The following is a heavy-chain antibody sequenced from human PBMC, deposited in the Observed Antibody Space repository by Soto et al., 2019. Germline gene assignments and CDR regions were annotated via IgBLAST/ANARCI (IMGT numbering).Heavy chain of an antibody. CDR2: IYYSGTT. J-gene: IGHJ4*02. CDR1: GGSINSYY. Sequence: SETLSLTCTVSGGSINSYYWSWIRQPPGKGLEWIGYIYYSGTTNYNPSLKSRVTISVDTSKNQFSLKLSSVTAADTAVYYCARGMTTVTMFDYWGQRTLVTVSS. V-gene: IGHV4-59*12. D-gene: IGHD4-17*01. CDR3: ARGMTTVTMFDY.